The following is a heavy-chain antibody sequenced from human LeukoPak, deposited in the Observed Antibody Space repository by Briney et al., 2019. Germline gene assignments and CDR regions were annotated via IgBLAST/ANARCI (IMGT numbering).Heavy chain of an antibody. CDR3: ARYREWPQGTFDY. D-gene: IGHD3-16*02. V-gene: IGHV3-7*01. CDR1: GFTFSSYW. CDR2: IKQDGSQK. J-gene: IGHJ4*02. Sequence: PGGSLRLSCAASGFTFSSYWMSWVRQAPGKGLEWVANIKQDGSQKYYVDSVKGRFTISRDNAKNSLYLQMNNLRAEDTAVYYCARYREWPQGTFDYWGQGTLVTVSS.